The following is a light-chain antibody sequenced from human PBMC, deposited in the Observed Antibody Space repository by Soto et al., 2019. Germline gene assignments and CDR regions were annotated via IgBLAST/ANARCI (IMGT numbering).Light chain of an antibody. CDR2: GAS. CDR3: QHYGSPLT. J-gene: IGKJ4*01. Sequence: EIVLTQSPGTLSLSPGGRATLSCRASQSVRSSYLAWYQQRPGQAPRLLIFGASFRATGIPDRFSGSGSGKDFSLTISRLEPEDLAVYYCQHYGSPLTFGGGTKVDIK. V-gene: IGKV3-20*01. CDR1: QSVRSSY.